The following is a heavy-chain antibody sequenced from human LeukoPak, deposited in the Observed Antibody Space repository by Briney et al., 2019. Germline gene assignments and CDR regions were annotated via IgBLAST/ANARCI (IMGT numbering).Heavy chain of an antibody. CDR3: ARDLNYYGSGSHLGFDY. D-gene: IGHD3-10*01. Sequence: SETLSLTCTVSGGSISSGSYYWGWIRQPAGKGLEWIGRIFTSGSTKYNPSLKSRVTISVDTSKNQFSLKLSSVTAADTAVYYCARDLNYYGSGSHLGFDYWGQGTLVTVSS. J-gene: IGHJ4*02. V-gene: IGHV4-61*02. CDR1: GGSISSGSYY. CDR2: IFTSGST.